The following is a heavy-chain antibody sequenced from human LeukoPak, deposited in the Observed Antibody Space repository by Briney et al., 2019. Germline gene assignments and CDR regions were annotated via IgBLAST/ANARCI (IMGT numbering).Heavy chain of an antibody. CDR3: ARGSDFWSGYYGGEYFDY. CDR2: IYTSGST. Sequence: SETLSLTCTVSGGSISSGSYYWSWIRQPAGKGLEWIGRIYTSGSTNYNPSLKSRVTISVDTSKNQFSLKLSSVTAADTAVYYCARGSDFWSGYYGGEYFDYWGQGTLVTVSS. V-gene: IGHV4-61*02. CDR1: GGSISSGSYY. D-gene: IGHD3-3*01. J-gene: IGHJ4*02.